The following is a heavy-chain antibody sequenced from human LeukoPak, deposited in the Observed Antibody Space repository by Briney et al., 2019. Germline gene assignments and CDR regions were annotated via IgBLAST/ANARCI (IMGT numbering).Heavy chain of an antibody. Sequence: GGSLRLSCAVSGFTLSSYWMSWFRQAPARGLEWVANINQEGSENYYEDFAKGRFTISSDHAKNSLYMQMNSLRAEDTAVYYCGRSAAAGFFDYWGQGTLVTVSS. V-gene: IGHV3-7*03. CDR1: GFTLSSYW. J-gene: IGHJ4*02. D-gene: IGHD6-13*01. CDR3: GRSAAAGFFDY. CDR2: INQEGSEN.